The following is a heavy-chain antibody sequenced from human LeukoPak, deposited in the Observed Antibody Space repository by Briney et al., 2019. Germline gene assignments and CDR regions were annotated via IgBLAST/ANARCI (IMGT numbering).Heavy chain of an antibody. Sequence: SETLSFTCAVYGGSFSGYYWSWIRQPPGKGLEWIGEINHSGSTNYNPSLKSRVTISVDTSKNQFSLKLSSVTAADTAVYYCASRAIAFISGYYMEDFWFDPWGQGTLVTVSS. J-gene: IGHJ5*02. V-gene: IGHV4-34*01. CDR1: GGSFSGYY. D-gene: IGHD1-26*01. CDR2: INHSGST. CDR3: ASRAIAFISGYYMEDFWFDP.